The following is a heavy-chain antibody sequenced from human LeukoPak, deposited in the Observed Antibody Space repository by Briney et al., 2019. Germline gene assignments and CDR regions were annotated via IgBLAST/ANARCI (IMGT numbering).Heavy chain of an antibody. Sequence: TSETLSLTCTVSGGSISSSSYYWGWIRQPPGKGLEWIGSIYYSGSTYYNPSLKSRVTISVDTSKNQFSLKLSSVTAADTAVYYCARFGRFGVVRGFDPWGQGTLVTVSS. D-gene: IGHD3-3*01. CDR1: GGSISSSSYY. CDR2: IYYSGST. V-gene: IGHV4-39*07. J-gene: IGHJ5*02. CDR3: ARFGRFGVVRGFDP.